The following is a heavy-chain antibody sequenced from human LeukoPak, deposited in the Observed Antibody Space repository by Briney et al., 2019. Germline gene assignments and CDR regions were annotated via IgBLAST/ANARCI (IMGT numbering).Heavy chain of an antibody. V-gene: IGHV4-4*07. J-gene: IGHJ6*03. CDR1: GGPIYSYY. CDR3: ARLKFYDSTGYSPGHYMDV. CDR2: LYPGVST. D-gene: IGHD3-22*01. Sequence: SETLSLTCTVSGGPIYSYYWSWIRQTAGKGLEWIGRLYPGVSTNYNPSLKSRVTMSVDTSKNLFALKLSAVTAADTAVYYCARLKFYDSTGYSPGHYMDVWGKGTTVTVSS.